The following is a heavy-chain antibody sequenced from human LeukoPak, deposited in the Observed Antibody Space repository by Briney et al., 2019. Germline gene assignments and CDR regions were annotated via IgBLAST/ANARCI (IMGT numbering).Heavy chain of an antibody. CDR3: ARGRGSYESNDAFDI. V-gene: IGHV4-59*08. CDR2: TYYSGST. Sequence: SETLSLTCTVSGGSISSYYWSWIRQPPGKGLEWIGYTYYSGSTNYNPSLKSRVTISVDTSKNQFSLKLSSVTAADTAVYYCARGRGSYESNDAFDIWGQGTMVTVSS. D-gene: IGHD5-18*01. CDR1: GGSISSYY. J-gene: IGHJ3*02.